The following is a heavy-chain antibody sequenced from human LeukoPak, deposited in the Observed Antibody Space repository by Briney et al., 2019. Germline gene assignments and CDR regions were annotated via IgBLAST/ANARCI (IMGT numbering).Heavy chain of an antibody. CDR1: GGSISSYY. J-gene: IGHJ4*02. D-gene: IGHD6-13*01. CDR2: VFTSGIISGNT. Sequence: SETLSLTCTVSGGSISSYYWSWIRQPPGKGLEWIGRVFTSGIISGNTNYNPSLKSRVTMSVDTSNNQFSLKLRSVTAADTAVYYCARVTGYMTEDYFDYWGQGTLITVSS. CDR3: ARVTGYMTEDYFDY. V-gene: IGHV4-4*07.